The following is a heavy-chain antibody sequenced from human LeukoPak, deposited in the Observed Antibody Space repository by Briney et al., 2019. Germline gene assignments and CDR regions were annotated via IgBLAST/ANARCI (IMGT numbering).Heavy chain of an antibody. Sequence: GGSLRLSCAASGFTFSSYAMSWVRQAPGKGLEWVSVISGSGGSTYYADSVEGRFTISRDNSKNTLYLQMNSLRAEDTAVYYCAKGYYYDSSGYYPVDYWGQGTLVTVSS. CDR3: AKGYYYDSSGYYPVDY. J-gene: IGHJ4*02. CDR1: GFTFSSYA. D-gene: IGHD3-22*01. CDR2: ISGSGGST. V-gene: IGHV3-23*01.